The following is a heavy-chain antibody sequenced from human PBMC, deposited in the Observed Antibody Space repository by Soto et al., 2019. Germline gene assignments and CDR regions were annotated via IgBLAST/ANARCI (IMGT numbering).Heavy chain of an antibody. CDR3: ARGVEGSGWLYVTPYAFDI. V-gene: IGHV1-69*13. Sequence: GASVKVSCKASGGTFSSYAISWLRQAPGQGLEWMGGIIPIFGTANYAQKFQGRVTITADESTSTAYMELSSLRSEDTAVYYCARGVEGSGWLYVTPYAFDIWGQGTMVTVSS. J-gene: IGHJ3*02. CDR2: IIPIFGTA. D-gene: IGHD6-19*01. CDR1: GGTFSSYA.